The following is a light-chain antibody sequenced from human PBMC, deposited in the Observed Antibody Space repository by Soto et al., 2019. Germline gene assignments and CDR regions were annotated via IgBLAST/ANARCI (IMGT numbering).Light chain of an antibody. CDR3: QKYNTAPQT. V-gene: IGKV1-27*01. Sequence: DIQMTQSPSSLSASVGDRVTITCRASQGIIDYLAWYQHKPGKAPNLLIYAASTLHSGVPSRFSGSGYGTDFTLTISNLQPEDVGTYYCQKYNTAPQTFGPGTKVEIK. J-gene: IGKJ1*01. CDR2: AAS. CDR1: QGIIDY.